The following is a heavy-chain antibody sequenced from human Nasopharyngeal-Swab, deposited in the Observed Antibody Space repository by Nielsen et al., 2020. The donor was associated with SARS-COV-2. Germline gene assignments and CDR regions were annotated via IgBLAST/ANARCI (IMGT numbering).Heavy chain of an antibody. J-gene: IGHJ4*02. CDR3: ARAPREKGFLDY. CDR1: GYNFTTYD. V-gene: IGHV1-8*01. Sequence: ASVKVSCKASGYNFTTYDFNWVRQTAGQGLEWMGWMNPNSGDTGYAQRFQGRVTMTRDTSISTAYMELSSLRSEDTAVYYCARAPREKGFLDYWGQGALVTVSS. CDR2: MNPNSGDT.